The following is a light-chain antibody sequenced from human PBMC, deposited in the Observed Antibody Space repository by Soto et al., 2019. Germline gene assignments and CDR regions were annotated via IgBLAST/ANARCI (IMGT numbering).Light chain of an antibody. CDR1: SSDVGGYNY. Sequence: QSALTQPRSVSGSPGQSVTISCTGTSSDVGGYNYVSWYQQHPGKAPKLMIYDVNKRPSGVPDRFSGSILGNKAALTITGAQADDESDYYCVLYMGSGIWVFGGGTKLTVL. CDR3: VLYMGSGIWV. V-gene: IGLV2-11*01. CDR2: DVN. J-gene: IGLJ3*02.